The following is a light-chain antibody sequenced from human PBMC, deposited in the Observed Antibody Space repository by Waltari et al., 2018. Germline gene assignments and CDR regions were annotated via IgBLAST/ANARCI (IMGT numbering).Light chain of an antibody. Sequence: EIVLTQSPGTLSLSPGERATLSCRASQGVGKYLAWYQQRPGQAPRLLLYHTSLRATGXXEXXXGXXXXTXXSLTIXXLEPEXXXXXXCQKYDFLPATFGQGTTVEIK. V-gene: IGKV3D-11*01. J-gene: IGKJ1*01. CDR2: HTS. CDR1: QGVGKY. CDR3: QKYDFLPAT.